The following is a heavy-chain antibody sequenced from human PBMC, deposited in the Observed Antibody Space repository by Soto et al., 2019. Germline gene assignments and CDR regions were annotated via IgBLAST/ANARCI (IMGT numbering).Heavy chain of an antibody. CDR1: GFTFSNSA. CDR2: ITASSDKT. CDR3: GKGRETFTLAPEY. Sequence: PGGSLRLSCATSGFTFSNSAMSWVRQAPGKGLEWVASITASSDKTYYADSVRGRFSISRDNSRNTLYLQLNSLRGEDTAVYYCGKGRETFTLAPEYCGQGTRVTVSS. V-gene: IGHV3-23*01. J-gene: IGHJ4*02.